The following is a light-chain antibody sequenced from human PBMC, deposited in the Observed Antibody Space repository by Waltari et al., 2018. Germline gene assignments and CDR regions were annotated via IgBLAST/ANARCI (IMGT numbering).Light chain of an antibody. CDR3: SSFTRAKTWV. CDR2: GVS. CDR1: SSDIGGFNY. J-gene: IGLJ3*02. Sequence: SALTQPASVSGSPRQSITTSCTGTSSDIGGFNYVSWYQQHSGKAPRLIIFGVSDRPSGVSNRFSGSKSGNTASLTISGLQAEDEADYYCSSFTRAKTWVFGGGTKVTVL. V-gene: IGLV2-14*03.